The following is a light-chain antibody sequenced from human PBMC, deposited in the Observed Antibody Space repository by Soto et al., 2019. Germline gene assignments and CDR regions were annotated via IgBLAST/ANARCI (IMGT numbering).Light chain of an antibody. CDR2: KAS. V-gene: IGKV1-5*03. CDR1: QTISSW. CDR3: QHYNSYSEA. Sequence: DIQITQCPSTLSGSVGDRVTITCRASQTISSWLAWYQQKPGKAPKLLIYKASTLKSGVPSRFSGSGSGTEFTLTIGGLQPDDLATYYCQHYNSYSEAFGQGTKVDIK. J-gene: IGKJ1*01.